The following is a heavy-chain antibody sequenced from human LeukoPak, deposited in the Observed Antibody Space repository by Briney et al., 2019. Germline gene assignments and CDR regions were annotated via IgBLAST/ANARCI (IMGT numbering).Heavy chain of an antibody. V-gene: IGHV4-34*01. CDR3: ARGGRNWNDWFDP. CDR2: INHSGGT. D-gene: IGHD1-1*01. Sequence: SETLSLTCAVYGGSFSGYYWSWIRQPPGKGLEWIGEINHSGGTNYNPSLKSRVTISVDTSKNQFSLNLNSVTAADTAVYYCARGGRNWNDWFDPWGQGTLVTVSS. J-gene: IGHJ5*02. CDR1: GGSFSGYY.